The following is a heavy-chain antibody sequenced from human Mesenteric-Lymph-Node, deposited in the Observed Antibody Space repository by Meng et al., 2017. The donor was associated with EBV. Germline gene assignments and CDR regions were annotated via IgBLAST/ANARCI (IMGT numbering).Heavy chain of an antibody. CDR2: VYYTGST. CDR1: GDSISISRW. CDR3: ASVGYSESYYADY. V-gene: IGHV4-4*02. D-gene: IGHD5-12*01. Sequence: QVQLQESGPGLVKPSGTLSLTCAVSGDSISISRWWGWVRQPPGKGLEWMGSVYYTGSTYYNLSLKSRVIISVDTSENQFSLRLSSVTAADTAVYYCASVGYSESYYADYWGQGTLVTVSS. J-gene: IGHJ4*02.